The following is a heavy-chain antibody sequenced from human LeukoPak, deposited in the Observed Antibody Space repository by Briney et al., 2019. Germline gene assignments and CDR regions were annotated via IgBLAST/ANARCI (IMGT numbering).Heavy chain of an antibody. CDR1: GGSFSGYY. Sequence: SETLSLTCAVYGGSFSGYYWSWIRQPPGEGLEWIGEINHSGSTNYNPSLKSRVTISVDTSKNQFSLKLSSVTAADTAVYYCASYYYDSSGYYYIQYFQHWGQGTLVTVSS. CDR3: ASYYYDSSGYYYIQYFQH. D-gene: IGHD3-22*01. J-gene: IGHJ1*01. V-gene: IGHV4-34*01. CDR2: INHSGST.